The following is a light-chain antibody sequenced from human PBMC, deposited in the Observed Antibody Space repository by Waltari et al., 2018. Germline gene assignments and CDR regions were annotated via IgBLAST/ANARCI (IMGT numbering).Light chain of an antibody. CDR1: SGYSNYA. V-gene: IGLV4-69*01. CDR3: QTSVI. Sequence: LVLTQSPSASASLGASVKLTCTLNSGYSNYAIGWHQQQPEKGPRHLMKLNRDGTYTKGDVIPDRFSGSSSGAERYLTVSSLQSEDEADYYGQTSVIFGGGTKLTVL. CDR2: LNRDGTY. J-gene: IGLJ2*01.